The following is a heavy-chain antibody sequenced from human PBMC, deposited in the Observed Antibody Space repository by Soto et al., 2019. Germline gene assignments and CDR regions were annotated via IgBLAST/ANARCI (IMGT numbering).Heavy chain of an antibody. J-gene: IGHJ6*02. V-gene: IGHV3-30*18. CDR2: ISYDGSKK. Sequence: QVQLMESGGGVVQPGRSLRLSCAASGFRFSDYGIHWVRQAPGKGLEWLALISYDGSKKFYTDSVKGRFTISRDNSKNTMYLQIDRLRAEDTAVYYCAKMDADLLPYYYYGMDVWGQGTTVTVSS. CDR3: AKMDADLLPYYYYGMDV. CDR1: GFRFSDYG. D-gene: IGHD1-26*01.